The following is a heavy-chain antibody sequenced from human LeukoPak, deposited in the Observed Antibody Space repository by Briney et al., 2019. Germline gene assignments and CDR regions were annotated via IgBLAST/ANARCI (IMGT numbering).Heavy chain of an antibody. Sequence: SETLSLTCTVSGGSISSGGYYWSWIRQHPGKGLEWLGYIYYSGSTYYNPSLKSRVTISVDTSKNQFSLKLSSVTAADTAVYYCARGYYDSSGYYYHLPPYFDYWGQGTLVTVSS. CDR3: ARGYYDSSGYYYHLPPYFDY. D-gene: IGHD3-22*01. CDR1: GGSISSGGYY. J-gene: IGHJ4*02. CDR2: IYYSGST. V-gene: IGHV4-31*03.